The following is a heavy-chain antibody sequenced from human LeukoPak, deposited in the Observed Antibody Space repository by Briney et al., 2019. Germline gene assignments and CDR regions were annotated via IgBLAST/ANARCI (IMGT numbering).Heavy chain of an antibody. CDR2: ISYDGINK. J-gene: IGHJ4*02. Sequence: PGGSLRLSCAASGFTFSTYAIHWVRQAPGKGLEWVALISYDGINKHYADSVKGRFTISRDNSKNTLYLQVNSLRAEDTAVYYCARALTGYNLDYWGQGTLVTVSS. CDR1: GFTFSTYA. D-gene: IGHD3-9*01. V-gene: IGHV3-30*04. CDR3: ARALTGYNLDY.